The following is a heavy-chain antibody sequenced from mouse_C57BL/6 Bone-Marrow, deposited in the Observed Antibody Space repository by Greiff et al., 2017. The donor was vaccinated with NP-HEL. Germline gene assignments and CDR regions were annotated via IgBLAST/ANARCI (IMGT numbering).Heavy chain of an antibody. CDR2: ISNLAYSI. V-gene: IGHV5-15*01. Sequence: EVKLVESGGGLVQPGGSLKLSCAASGFTFSDYGMAWVRQAPRKGPEWVAFISNLAYSIYYADTVTGRFTISRENAKNTLYLEMSSLRSEDTAMYYCARHYGSSYGCFDVWGTGTTVTVSS. CDR3: ARHYGSSYGCFDV. CDR1: GFTFSDYG. J-gene: IGHJ1*03. D-gene: IGHD1-1*01.